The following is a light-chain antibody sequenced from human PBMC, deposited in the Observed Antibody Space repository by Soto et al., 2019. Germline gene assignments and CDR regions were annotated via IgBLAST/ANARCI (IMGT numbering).Light chain of an antibody. V-gene: IGLV3-25*03. CDR3: QSSDSSGTYVV. J-gene: IGLJ3*02. Sequence: SYELTQPLSVSVSPGQTARITCSGDALPKQHAYWYQQKPGQAPVMVIYKDSERPSGIPERFSGSSSGTKVTLTISGVQAEDEADYYCQSSDSSGTYVVFGGGTKLTVL. CDR2: KDS. CDR1: ALPKQH.